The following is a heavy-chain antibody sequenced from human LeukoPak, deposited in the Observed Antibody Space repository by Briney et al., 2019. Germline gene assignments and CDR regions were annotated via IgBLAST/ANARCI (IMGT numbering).Heavy chain of an antibody. CDR3: AYTSCYSACPNWFDP. V-gene: IGHV1-69*05. Sequence: GASVKVSCKASGGTFSSYAISWVRQAPGQGLEWMGRIIPIFGTANYAQKFQGRVTITTDESTSTAYMELSSLRSEDTAVYYCAYTSCYSACPNWFDPWGQGTLVTVSS. CDR2: IIPIFGTA. J-gene: IGHJ5*02. D-gene: IGHD2-2*01. CDR1: GGTFSSYA.